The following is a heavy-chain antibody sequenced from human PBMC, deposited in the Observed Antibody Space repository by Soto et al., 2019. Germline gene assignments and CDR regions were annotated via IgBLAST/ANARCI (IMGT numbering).Heavy chain of an antibody. CDR3: ARGLDQPSVGLYFET. CDR1: GGTFNSYL. J-gene: IGHJ4*02. CDR2: IIPAFGTA. Sequence: QVQLVQSGAEVKNPGSSVKVSCKTSGGTFNSYLIDWVRQAPGQGLEWMGGIIPAFGTAKYAQKFQGRVTITADKSTTTAYMELRTFTSEDTAVYYCARGLDQPSVGLYFETWGQGTLVTVSA. V-gene: IGHV1-69*06. D-gene: IGHD2-2*01.